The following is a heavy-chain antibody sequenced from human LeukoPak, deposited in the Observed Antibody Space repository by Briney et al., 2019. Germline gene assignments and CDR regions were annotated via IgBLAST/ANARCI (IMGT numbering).Heavy chain of an antibody. J-gene: IGHJ4*02. D-gene: IGHD5-18*01. Sequence: ASVKVSCTVSGYTLTELSMHWVRQAPGKGLEWMGGFDPEDGETIYAQKFQGRVTMTEDTSTDTAYMELSSLRSEDTAVYYCATGVQLWLGWPFDYWGQGTPVTVSS. CDR3: ATGVQLWLGWPFDY. CDR1: GYTLTELS. V-gene: IGHV1-24*01. CDR2: FDPEDGET.